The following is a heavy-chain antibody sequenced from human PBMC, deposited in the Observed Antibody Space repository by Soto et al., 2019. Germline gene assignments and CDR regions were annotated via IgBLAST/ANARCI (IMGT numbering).Heavy chain of an antibody. Sequence: SETLSLTCTVSGGSISSSSYYWGWIRQPPGKGLEWIGSTYYSGSTYYNPSLKSRVTISVDTSKNQFSLKLSSVTAADTAVYYCARHRAGYSSSWYRYWGQGTLVTVSS. V-gene: IGHV4-39*01. CDR2: TYYSGST. J-gene: IGHJ4*02. CDR3: ARHRAGYSSSWYRY. CDR1: GGSISSSSYY. D-gene: IGHD6-13*01.